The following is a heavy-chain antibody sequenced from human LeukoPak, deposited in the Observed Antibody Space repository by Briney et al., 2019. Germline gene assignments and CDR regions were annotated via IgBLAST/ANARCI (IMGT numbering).Heavy chain of an antibody. D-gene: IGHD6-13*01. J-gene: IGHJ4*02. CDR3: ARAVSGWPENESWYPQY. Sequence: GGSLRVFCAASGFAFSSYSMNWVRQAPGKGLEWVSSISSSSSYIYYADSVKGRFTISRDNAKNSLYLQMNSLRAEDTAVYYCARAVSGWPENESWYPQYWGQGTLVTVSS. CDR1: GFAFSSYS. CDR2: ISSSSSYI. V-gene: IGHV3-21*01.